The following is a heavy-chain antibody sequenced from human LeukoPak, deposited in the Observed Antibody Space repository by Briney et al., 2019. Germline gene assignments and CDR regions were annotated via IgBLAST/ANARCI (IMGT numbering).Heavy chain of an antibody. J-gene: IGHJ3*02. CDR2: ISTSGNAI. CDR3: ARGYFDWFYAFDI. D-gene: IGHD3-9*01. CDR1: GFTFSDYY. Sequence: GGSLRLSCAASGFTFSDYYMSWIRQAPGKGLEWVSYISTSGNAIYYADSVKGRFTISRGNAQNSLYLQMNSLRAEDTAVYYCARGYFDWFYAFDIWGQGTMVTVSS. V-gene: IGHV3-11*01.